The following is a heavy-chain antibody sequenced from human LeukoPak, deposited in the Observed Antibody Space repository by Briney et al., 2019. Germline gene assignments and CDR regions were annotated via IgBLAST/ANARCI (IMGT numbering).Heavy chain of an antibody. Sequence: PGGSLRLSCAASGFTFSTYGMHWVRQAPGKGLEWVTFIRSDANKKYYADSVKGRFAISRDTSKNTLYLQMNSLNAEDTAVYYCARDQGAYYYGSVLDYWGQGTLVTVPS. CDR3: ARDQGAYYYGSVLDY. J-gene: IGHJ4*02. CDR2: IRSDANKK. CDR1: GFTFSTYG. V-gene: IGHV3-30*02. D-gene: IGHD3-10*01.